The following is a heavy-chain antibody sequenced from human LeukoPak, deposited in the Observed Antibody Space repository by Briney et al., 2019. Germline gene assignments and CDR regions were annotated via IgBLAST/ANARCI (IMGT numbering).Heavy chain of an antibody. Sequence: PSETLSLTCTVSGGSISSGGYYWSWIRQHPGKGLEWIGYIYYSGSTYYNPSLKSRVTTSVDTSKNQFSLKLSSVTAADMAVYYCARARDWDYTFDYWGQGTLVTVSS. V-gene: IGHV4-31*03. CDR1: GGSISSGGYY. CDR3: ARARDWDYTFDY. J-gene: IGHJ4*02. CDR2: IYYSGST. D-gene: IGHD1-7*01.